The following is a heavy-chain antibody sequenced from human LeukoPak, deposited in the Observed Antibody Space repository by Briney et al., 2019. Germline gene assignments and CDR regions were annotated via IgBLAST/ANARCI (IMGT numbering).Heavy chain of an antibody. J-gene: IGHJ6*02. CDR2: ISAYNGNT. D-gene: IGHD3-22*01. CDR1: GYTFTSYG. V-gene: IGHV1-18*01. CDR3: ARVVVITTHYYYGMDV. Sequence: GASVKVSCKASGYTFTSYGIRWVRQAPGQGLEWMGWISAYNGNTNYAQKLQGRVTMTTDTSTSTAYMELRSLRSDDTAVYYCARVVVITTHYYYGMDVWGQGTTVTVSS.